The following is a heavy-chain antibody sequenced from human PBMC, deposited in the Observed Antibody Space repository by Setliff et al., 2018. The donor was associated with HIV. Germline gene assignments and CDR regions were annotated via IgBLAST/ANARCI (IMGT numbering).Heavy chain of an antibody. D-gene: IGHD4-17*01. CDR2: ITNTGSST. CDR1: GFTFSDYY. J-gene: IGHJ4*02. CDR3: MYGGRTATTH. V-gene: IGHV3-11*04. Sequence: LRLSCAASGFTFSDYYLNWFRLAPGKGLEWISHITNTGSSTNYADSVKGRFTISRDNAKYSLYLQINTLRVEDTAVYYCMYGGRTATTHWGQGTLVTVSS.